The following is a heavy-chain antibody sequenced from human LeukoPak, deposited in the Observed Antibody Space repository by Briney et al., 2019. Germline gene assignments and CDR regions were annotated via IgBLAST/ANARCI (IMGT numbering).Heavy chain of an antibody. CDR3: TRGRENDYSDH. CDR1: GFSFSRSW. D-gene: IGHD3-10*01. CDR2: VSTDGSIT. V-gene: IGHV3-74*01. Sequence: GGSLRLSCAASGFSFSRSWMHWVRQAPGKGLVWLSRVSTDGSITTYADSVKGRFTISRDNAKNTLYLQMNSLRAEDTAMYYCTRGRENDYSDHWGQGTLVTVS. J-gene: IGHJ4*02.